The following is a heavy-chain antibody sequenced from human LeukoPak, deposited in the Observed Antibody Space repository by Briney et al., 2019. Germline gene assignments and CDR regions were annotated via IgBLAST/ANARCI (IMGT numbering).Heavy chain of an antibody. CDR1: GGSISSSSYY. D-gene: IGHD6-13*01. CDR3: ARGQSWYRVYYFDY. J-gene: IGHJ4*02. Sequence: SETLSLTCTVSGGSISSSSYYWGWIRQPPGKGLEWIGSIYYSGSTYYNPSLKSRVTISVDTSKNQFSLKLSSVTAADTAVYYCARGQSWYRVYYFDYWGQGTLVTVSS. CDR2: IYYSGST. V-gene: IGHV4-39*07.